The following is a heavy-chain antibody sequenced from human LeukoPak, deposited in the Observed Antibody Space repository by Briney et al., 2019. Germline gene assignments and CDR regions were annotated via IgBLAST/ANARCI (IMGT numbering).Heavy chain of an antibody. J-gene: IGHJ4*02. CDR3: ARVNLFKLPFDY. CDR2: INHSGST. D-gene: IGHD2-15*01. Sequence: SETLSLTCAVYGGSFSGYYWSWIRQPPGKGLEWIGEINHSGSTNYNPSLTSRVTISVDTSKNQFSLKLSSVTAADTAVYYCARVNLFKLPFDYWGQGTLVTVSS. CDR1: GGSFSGYY. V-gene: IGHV4-34*01.